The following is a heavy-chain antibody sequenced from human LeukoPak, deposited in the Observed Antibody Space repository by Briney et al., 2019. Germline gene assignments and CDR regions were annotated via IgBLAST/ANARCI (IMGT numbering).Heavy chain of an antibody. V-gene: IGHV1-2*02. J-gene: IGHJ5*02. CDR1: GYTFTDYF. CDR2: MNPNSGGT. Sequence: ATVKVSCKASGYTFTDYFIHWMRQAPGQGLEWMGWMNPNSGGTKYAEKFQGRVTMSRDTSISTAYMELSRLRSDDTAVYYCTKVGFNAWGQGTLVTVSS. CDR3: TKVGFNA.